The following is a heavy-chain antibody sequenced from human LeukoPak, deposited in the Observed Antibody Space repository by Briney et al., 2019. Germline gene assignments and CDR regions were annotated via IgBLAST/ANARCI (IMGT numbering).Heavy chain of an antibody. V-gene: IGHV1-18*01. CDR3: ATDSPSDWLLRGAFDI. D-gene: IGHD3/OR15-3a*01. CDR1: GYTFTRYG. Sequence: ASVKVSCKASGYTFTRYGISWVRQAPGQGLEWMGWISAHNGNTNHAQKLQGRVTMTEDTSTDTAYMELSSLRSEDTAVYYCATDSPSDWLLRGAFDIWGQGTMVTVSS. J-gene: IGHJ3*02. CDR2: ISAHNGNT.